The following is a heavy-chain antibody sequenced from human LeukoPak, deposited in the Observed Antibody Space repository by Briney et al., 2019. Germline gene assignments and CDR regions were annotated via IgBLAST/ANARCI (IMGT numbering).Heavy chain of an antibody. CDR3: AKIGAQWLVLGYYFDY. CDR2: ISGSGGST. Sequence: GGSLRLSCAASGFTFSSYAMSWVRQAPGKGLEWVSAISGSGGSTYYADSVKGRFTISRDNSKNTLYLQMNSLRAEDTAVYYCAKIGAQWLVLGYYFDYWGQGTLVTVSS. CDR1: GFTFSSYA. D-gene: IGHD6-19*01. J-gene: IGHJ4*02. V-gene: IGHV3-23*01.